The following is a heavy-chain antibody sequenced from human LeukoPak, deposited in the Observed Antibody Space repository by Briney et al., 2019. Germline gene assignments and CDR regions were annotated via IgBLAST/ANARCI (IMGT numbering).Heavy chain of an antibody. V-gene: IGHV4-30-4*01. D-gene: IGHD6-13*01. CDR1: GGSISSGDYY. Sequence: SETLSLTCTVSGGSISSGDYYWSWIRQPPGKGLEWIGYIYYSGSTYYNPSLKSRVTISVDTSNNQFSLKLSSVTAADTAVYYCARAAAAILVNYWGQGTLVTVSS. CDR3: ARAAAAILVNY. CDR2: IYYSGST. J-gene: IGHJ4*02.